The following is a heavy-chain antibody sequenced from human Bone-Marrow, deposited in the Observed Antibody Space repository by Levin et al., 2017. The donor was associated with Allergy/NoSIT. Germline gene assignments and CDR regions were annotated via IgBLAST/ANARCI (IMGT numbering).Heavy chain of an antibody. CDR3: ARDVGLYSGYDWGFDY. D-gene: IGHD5-12*01. CDR1: GFTFSSYG. Sequence: GGSLRLSCAASGFTFSSYGMHWVRQAPGKGLEWVAVIWYDGSNKYYADSVKGRFTISRDNSKNTLYLQMNSLRAEDTAVYYCARDVGLYSGYDWGFDYWGQGTLVTVSS. J-gene: IGHJ4*02. CDR2: IWYDGSNK. V-gene: IGHV3-33*01.